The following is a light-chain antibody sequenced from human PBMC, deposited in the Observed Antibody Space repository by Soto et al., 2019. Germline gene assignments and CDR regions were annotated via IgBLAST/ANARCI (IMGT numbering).Light chain of an antibody. CDR2: EVN. J-gene: IGLJ2*01. Sequence: QLVLTQPPSASGSPGQSVTISCTGTSSDVGGYNYVSWFQQHPGKAPKLIISEVNKRPSGVPDRFSGSKSGNTASLTVSGLQAEDEADYYCTSYGGRDNLIFGGGTQLTVL. CDR1: SSDVGGYNY. V-gene: IGLV2-8*01. CDR3: TSYGGRDNLI.